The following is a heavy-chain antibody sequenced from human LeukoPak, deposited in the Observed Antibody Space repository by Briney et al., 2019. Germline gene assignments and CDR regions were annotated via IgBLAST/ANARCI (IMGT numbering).Heavy chain of an antibody. Sequence: TGGSLRLSCTASGFSFSGHWMHWVRQAPGKGLVWVSRINSDATSTSYADSVRGRFTISRDDAKNTMYLQMNSLRAEDTAMYYCVRGSPGYSSSWHAYWGQGTLVTVSS. V-gene: IGHV3-74*01. CDR2: INSDATST. D-gene: IGHD6-13*01. CDR3: VRGSPGYSSSWHAY. CDR1: GFSFSGHW. J-gene: IGHJ4*02.